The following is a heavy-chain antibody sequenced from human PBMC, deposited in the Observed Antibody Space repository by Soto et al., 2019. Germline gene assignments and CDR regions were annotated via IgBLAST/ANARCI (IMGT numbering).Heavy chain of an antibody. Sequence: ASVKVSCKASGYTFTSYGISWVRQAPGQGLEWMGWISAYNGNTNYAQKLQGRVTMTTDTSTSTAYMELRSLRSDDTAVYYCDXPIVILTGTDAFDIWGQGTMVTVSS. J-gene: IGHJ3*02. CDR1: GYTFTSYG. CDR2: ISAYNGNT. CDR3: DXPIVILTGTDAFDI. D-gene: IGHD3-9*01. V-gene: IGHV1-18*01.